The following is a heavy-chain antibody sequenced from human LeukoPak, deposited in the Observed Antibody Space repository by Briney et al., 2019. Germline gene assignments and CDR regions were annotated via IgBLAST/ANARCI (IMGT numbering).Heavy chain of an antibody. CDR2: IRSGGST. D-gene: IGHD3-16*01. J-gene: IGHJ4*02. CDR1: GFTVSSDY. Sequence: PGGSLRLSCAASGFTVSSDYMSWVRQAPGKGLEWVSVIRSGGSTHYADSVKGRFIISRDNSKNMVYLQMNGLRLEDTAVYFCAREGDRHLTFDYWGRGTLVTVSS. V-gene: IGHV3-66*01. CDR3: AREGDRHLTFDY.